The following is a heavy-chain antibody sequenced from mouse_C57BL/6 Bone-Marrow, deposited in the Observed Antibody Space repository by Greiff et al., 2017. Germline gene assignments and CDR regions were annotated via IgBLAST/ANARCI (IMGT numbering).Heavy chain of an antibody. CDR1: GYSFTDYN. CDR3: ARYDGYYDYAMDY. J-gene: IGHJ4*01. V-gene: IGHV1-39*01. Sequence: EVQLQESGPELVKPGASVKLSCKASGYSFTDYNMNWVKQSNGQSLEWIGVINPNYGTTSYNQKFKGKATLTVDQSSSTAYMQLNSLTSEDSAVXYCARYDGYYDYAMDYWGQGTSVTVSS. D-gene: IGHD2-3*01. CDR2: INPNYGTT.